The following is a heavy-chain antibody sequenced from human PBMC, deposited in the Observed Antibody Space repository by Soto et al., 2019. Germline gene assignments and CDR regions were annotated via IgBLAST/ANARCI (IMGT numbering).Heavy chain of an antibody. D-gene: IGHD1-26*01. CDR1: GGTFSSYA. J-gene: IGHJ4*02. CDR3: ARDDSGFSGSHYIDYFNY. Sequence: ASVKVSCKASGGTFSSYAISWVRQAPGQGLEWMGGIIPVNGKANYSENFQGRATFTADTSAGTVYMQLSSLTSEDTAVYYCARDDSGFSGSHYIDYFNYWGQGALVTVSS. V-gene: IGHV1-69*10. CDR2: IIPVNGKA.